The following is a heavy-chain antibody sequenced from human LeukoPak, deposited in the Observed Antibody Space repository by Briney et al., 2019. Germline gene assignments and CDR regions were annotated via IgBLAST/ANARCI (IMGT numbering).Heavy chain of an antibody. J-gene: IGHJ4*02. Sequence: PETLSLTCIVSGGSLTSRSFYWGWIRQPPGKGLEWIGSIYYSGTTHYNPSLKSRATLSVDTSKNQFSLNLSAVTAPDTAVYYCARHAWVGRTGFDYWGRGTLVTVSS. CDR1: GGSLTSRSFY. V-gene: IGHV4-39*01. D-gene: IGHD2-8*02. CDR2: IYYSGTT. CDR3: ARHAWVGRTGFDY.